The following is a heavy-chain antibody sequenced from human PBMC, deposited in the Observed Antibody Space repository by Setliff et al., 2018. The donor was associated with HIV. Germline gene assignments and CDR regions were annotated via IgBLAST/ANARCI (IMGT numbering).Heavy chain of an antibody. J-gene: IGHJ4*02. Sequence: SETLSLTCTVSAGSISSGYYYWSWIRQHPVKGLEWIGYIYYSGNPFYNPSLRTRVPISLDTSQNPFSLKLSSVRAAATAVYYCARGFDYVHRPPLYSFDYWGQGTLVTVSS. CDR3: ARGFDYVHRPPLYSFDY. V-gene: IGHV4-31*03. CDR2: IYYSGNP. CDR1: AGSISSGYYY. D-gene: IGHD3-10*02.